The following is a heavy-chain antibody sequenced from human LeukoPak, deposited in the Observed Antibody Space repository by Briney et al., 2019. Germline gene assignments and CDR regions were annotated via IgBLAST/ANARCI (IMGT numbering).Heavy chain of an antibody. CDR1: GGSISSSSYY. J-gene: IGHJ4*02. D-gene: IGHD6-13*01. CDR2: IYYSGST. V-gene: IGHV4-39*01. CDR3: ARLVGLIAAAGTLGY. Sequence: MSSETLSLTCTVSGGSISSSSYYWGWIRQPPGKGLEWIGSIYYSGSTYYNPSLKSRVTISVDTSKNQSSLKLSSVTAADTAVYYCARLVGLIAAAGTLGYWGQGTLVTVSS.